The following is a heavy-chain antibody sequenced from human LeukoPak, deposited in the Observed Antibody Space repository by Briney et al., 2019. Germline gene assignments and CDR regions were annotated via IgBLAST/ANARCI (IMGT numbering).Heavy chain of an antibody. CDR1: GFTFSSYA. D-gene: IGHD4-23*01. J-gene: IGHJ4*02. CDR3: AKDLDYGDNSGDNY. Sequence: PGGSLRLSCAASGFTFSSYAMSWVRQAPGKGLEWVSAISGSGGSTYYADSVKGRFTISRDNSKNTLYLQMNSLRAEDTAVYYCAKDLDYGDNSGDNYWGQGTLVTVSS. V-gene: IGHV3-23*01. CDR2: ISGSGGST.